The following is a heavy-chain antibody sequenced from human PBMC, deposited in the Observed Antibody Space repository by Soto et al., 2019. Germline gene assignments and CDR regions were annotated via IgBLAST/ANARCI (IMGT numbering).Heavy chain of an antibody. CDR2: IKSKTDGGTT. CDR3: TGAQWEPLRGWFDP. J-gene: IGHJ5*02. Sequence: EVQLVESGGGLVKPGGSLRLSCAASGFTFSNAWMNWVRQAPGKGLEWVGRIKSKTDGGTTDYAAPVKGRFTISRDDSKNTLYLQMNSLKTEDTAVYYCTGAQWEPLRGWFDPWGQGTLVTVSS. D-gene: IGHD1-26*01. V-gene: IGHV3-15*07. CDR1: GFTFSNAW.